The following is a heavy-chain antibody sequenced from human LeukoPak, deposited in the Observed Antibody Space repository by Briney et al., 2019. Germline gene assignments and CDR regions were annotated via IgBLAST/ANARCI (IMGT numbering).Heavy chain of an antibody. V-gene: IGHV1-2*02. CDR1: GYTFTGYY. CDR3: APTGGGWYVYYYDY. J-gene: IGHJ4*02. Sequence: GASVKVSCKASGYTFTGYYIHWVRQAPGQGLEWLGWINPNTGDTNYAQNFQGRVTMTRDTSISTAYMELSSLRSDDTAVYYCAPTGGGWYVYYYDYWGQGTLVTASS. D-gene: IGHD6-19*01. CDR2: INPNTGDT.